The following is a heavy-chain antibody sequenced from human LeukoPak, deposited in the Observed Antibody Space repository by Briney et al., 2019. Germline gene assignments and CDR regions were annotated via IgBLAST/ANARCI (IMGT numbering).Heavy chain of an antibody. V-gene: IGHV1-46*01. CDR2: INPSGGST. Sequence: ASVKVSCKASGYTFTSYYMHWVRQAPGQGLEWMGIINPSGGSTSYAQKFQGRVTMTRDTSTSTVYMELSSLRSEDTDVYYCARDRYSSSWRPDAFDIWGQGTMVTVSS. D-gene: IGHD6-13*01. CDR3: ARDRYSSSWRPDAFDI. J-gene: IGHJ3*02. CDR1: GYTFTSYY.